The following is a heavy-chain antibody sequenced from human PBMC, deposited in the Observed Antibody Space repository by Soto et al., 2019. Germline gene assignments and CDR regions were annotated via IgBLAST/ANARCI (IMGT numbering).Heavy chain of an antibody. CDR1: GFTFSSYA. Sequence: QVQLVESGGGVVQPGRSLRLSCAASGFTFSSYAMHWVRQAPGKGLEWVAVILYDGSNKYYADSVKGRFTISRDNSKNTLYLQMNSLRAEDTAVYYCARSPYYYDSSGYKGYFDYWGQGTLVTVSS. CDR2: ILYDGSNK. CDR3: ARSPYYYDSSGYKGYFDY. J-gene: IGHJ4*02. D-gene: IGHD3-22*01. V-gene: IGHV3-30-3*01.